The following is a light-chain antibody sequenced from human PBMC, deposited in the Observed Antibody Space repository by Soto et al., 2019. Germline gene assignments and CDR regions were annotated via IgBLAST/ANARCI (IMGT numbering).Light chain of an antibody. CDR2: GTS. CDR3: QQYGSSPRYI. CDR1: QSVNSDY. Sequence: EIVLTQSPGTLSLSPGERATLSCRASQSVNSDYLAWYQQKPGQAPRLLIYGTSSRATGSPDRFSGSGSGTDFTLTISRLEPEDFAVYYCQQYGSSPRYIFGQGTKREI. V-gene: IGKV3-20*01. J-gene: IGKJ2*01.